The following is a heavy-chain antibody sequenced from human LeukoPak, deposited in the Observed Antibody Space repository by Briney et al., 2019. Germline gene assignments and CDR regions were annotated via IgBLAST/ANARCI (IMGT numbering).Heavy chain of an antibody. CDR3: AKGAAAGLVDWFDP. CDR2: ITGRGEET. Sequence: GGSLTLSCAASGLIFSNYALMWVRQATGKGLEWVSSITGRGEETFYADSVKGRFSLSRDNSKNMLYLQMYSLGAEGTAIYYCAKGAAAGLVDWFDPWGQGTLVTVSS. J-gene: IGHJ5*02. CDR1: GLIFSNYA. D-gene: IGHD6-13*01. V-gene: IGHV3-23*01.